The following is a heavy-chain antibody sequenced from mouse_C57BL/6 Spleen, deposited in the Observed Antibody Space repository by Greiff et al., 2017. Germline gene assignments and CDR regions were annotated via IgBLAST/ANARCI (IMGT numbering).Heavy chain of an antibody. D-gene: IGHD1-1*01. Sequence: EVQGVESGGDLVKPGGSLKLSCAASGFTFSSYGMSWVRQTPDKRLEWVATISSGGSYTYYPDSVKGRFTISRDNAKNTLYLQMSSLKSEDTAMYYCARQSSTTVVALDYWGQGTTLTVSS. CDR3: ARQSSTTVVALDY. V-gene: IGHV5-6*01. J-gene: IGHJ2*01. CDR1: GFTFSSYG. CDR2: ISSGGSYT.